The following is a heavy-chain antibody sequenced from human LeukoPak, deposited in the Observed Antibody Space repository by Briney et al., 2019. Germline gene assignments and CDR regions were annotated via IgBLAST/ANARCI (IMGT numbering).Heavy chain of an antibody. D-gene: IGHD2-15*01. CDR1: GFTFSSYS. Sequence: AGGSLRLSCAASGFTFSSYSMNWVRQAPGKGLEWVSSISSSSSYIYYADSVKGRFTISRDNSKNTLYLQMNNLTTEDSAMYYCANGYCSGGSCCPFDYWGQGALITVSS. J-gene: IGHJ4*02. V-gene: IGHV3-21*04. CDR2: ISSSSSYI. CDR3: ANGYCSGGSCCPFDY.